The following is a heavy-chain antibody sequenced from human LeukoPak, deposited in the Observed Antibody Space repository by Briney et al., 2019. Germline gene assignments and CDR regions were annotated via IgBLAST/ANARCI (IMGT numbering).Heavy chain of an antibody. V-gene: IGHV1-46*01. CDR3: ARDWKGNQWEVGLVIGL. Sequence: GASVKVSCKASGYTFTNYYIHWVRQAPGQGLEWMGIINPSGGSTSSAQKFQGRVTMTRDTSTSTVYMELSSLRSEDTAVYYCARDWKGNQWEVGLVIGLWGRGTLVAVSS. CDR1: GYTFTNYY. CDR2: INPSGGST. D-gene: IGHD1-26*01. J-gene: IGHJ2*01.